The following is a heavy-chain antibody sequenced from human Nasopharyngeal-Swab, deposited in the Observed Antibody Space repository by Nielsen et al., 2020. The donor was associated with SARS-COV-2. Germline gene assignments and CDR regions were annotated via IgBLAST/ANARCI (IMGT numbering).Heavy chain of an antibody. CDR3: ARDLFHSSSWYEDY. J-gene: IGHJ4*02. CDR2: ISYDGSNK. V-gene: IGHV3-30*04. CDR1: GFTFSSYA. Sequence: GESLKISCAASGFTFSSYAMHWVRPAPGKGLEWVAVISYDGSNKYYADSVKGRFTTSRDNSRNTLYLQMNSLRAEDTAVYYCARDLFHSSSWYEDYWGQGTLVTVSS. D-gene: IGHD6-13*01.